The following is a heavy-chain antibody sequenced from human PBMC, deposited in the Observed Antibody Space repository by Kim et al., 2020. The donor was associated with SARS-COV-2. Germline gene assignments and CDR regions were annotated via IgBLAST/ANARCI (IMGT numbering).Heavy chain of an antibody. D-gene: IGHD3-22*01. CDR3: ARDRNYYDSSGYYYPRYYYYYGMDV. Sequence: GGSLRLSCAASGFTFSSYAMHWVRQAPGKGQEWVAVISYDGSNKYYADSVKGRFTISRDNSKNTLYLQMNSLRAEDTAVYYCARDRNYYDSSGYYYPRYYYYYGMDVWGQGTTLTVSS. V-gene: IGHV3-30-3*01. J-gene: IGHJ6*02. CDR1: GFTFSSYA. CDR2: ISYDGSNK.